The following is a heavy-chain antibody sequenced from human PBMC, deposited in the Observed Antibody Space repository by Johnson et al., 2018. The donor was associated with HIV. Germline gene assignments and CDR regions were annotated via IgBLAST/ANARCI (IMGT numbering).Heavy chain of an antibody. CDR1: GFTFSSYA. D-gene: IGHD3-22*01. Sequence: QVQLVESGGGVVQPGRSLRLSCAASGFTFSSYAMHWVRQAPGKGLEWVAVISHDGSNKYYAASVKGRLTIPRDNSKNTLYLQMNSLRAEDTAVYYCARDRPIAPFDIWGQGTMVTVSS. CDR3: ARDRPIAPFDI. V-gene: IGHV3-30-3*01. J-gene: IGHJ3*02. CDR2: ISHDGSNK.